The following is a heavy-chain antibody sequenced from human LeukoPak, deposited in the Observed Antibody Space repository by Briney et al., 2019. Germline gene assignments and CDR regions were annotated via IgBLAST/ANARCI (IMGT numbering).Heavy chain of an antibody. Sequence: GGSLRPSCAASGFTFSNFAMIWVRQAPGKGLEWVSAISGSGDKTHYADSVKGRFTISRDNSKSVLYMQLNNLRLEDTAVYYCGEGHWGRGTLVTVSS. J-gene: IGHJ4*02. CDR2: ISGSGDKT. CDR1: GFTFSNFA. V-gene: IGHV3-23*01. CDR3: GEGH.